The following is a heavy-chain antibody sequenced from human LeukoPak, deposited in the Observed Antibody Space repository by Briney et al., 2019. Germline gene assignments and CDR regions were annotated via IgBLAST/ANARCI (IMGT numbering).Heavy chain of an antibody. Sequence: SETLSLTCTVSGGSISSYYWSWIRQPPGKGLEWIGYIYYSGSTNYNPSLKSQVTISVDTSKNQFSLKLSSVTAADTAVYYCARGGIAAANFDYWGQGTLVTVSS. J-gene: IGHJ4*02. V-gene: IGHV4-59*01. D-gene: IGHD6-13*01. CDR3: ARGGIAAANFDY. CDR2: IYYSGST. CDR1: GGSISSYY.